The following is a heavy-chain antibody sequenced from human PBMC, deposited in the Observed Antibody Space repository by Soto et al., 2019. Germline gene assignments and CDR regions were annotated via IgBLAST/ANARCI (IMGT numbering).Heavy chain of an antibody. Sequence: GGSLRLSCAASGFTFSSYWMSWVRQAPGKGLEWVANIKQDGSEKYYVDSVKGRFTISRDNAKNSLYLQMNSLRAEDTAVYYCARDPYYYDSSGYYYTRGSVGYWGQGTLVTVSS. D-gene: IGHD3-22*01. V-gene: IGHV3-7*03. CDR1: GFTFSSYW. J-gene: IGHJ4*02. CDR2: IKQDGSEK. CDR3: ARDPYYYDSSGYYYTRGSVGY.